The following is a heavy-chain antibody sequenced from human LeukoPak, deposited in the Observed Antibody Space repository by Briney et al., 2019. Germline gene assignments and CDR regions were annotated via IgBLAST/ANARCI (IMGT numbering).Heavy chain of an antibody. D-gene: IGHD2-21*01. CDR1: GLTFSNMW. J-gene: IGHJ4*02. Sequence: GGSLRLSCAASGLTFSNMWMSWVRQAPGKGLEWVANIKQDGSEKNYVDSVKGRFTISRDNAKNSLYLQMNSLRAEDTAVYYCARDLWPEDFWGQGTLVTVSS. CDR2: IKQDGSEK. V-gene: IGHV3-7*01. CDR3: ARDLWPEDF.